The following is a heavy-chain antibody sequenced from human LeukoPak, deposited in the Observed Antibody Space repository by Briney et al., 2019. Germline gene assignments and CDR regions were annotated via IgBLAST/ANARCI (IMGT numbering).Heavy chain of an antibody. J-gene: IGHJ4*02. CDR2: IYSGGST. CDR1: GFTVSTNY. Sequence: GESLRLSCAASGFTVSTNYMTWVRQAPGKGLEWVSVIYSGGSTYYADSVKGRFTISRDNSNNTLYLQMNSLRAEDTAVYYCARGATPDYWGQGTLVTVSS. V-gene: IGHV3-53*01. CDR3: ARGATPDY.